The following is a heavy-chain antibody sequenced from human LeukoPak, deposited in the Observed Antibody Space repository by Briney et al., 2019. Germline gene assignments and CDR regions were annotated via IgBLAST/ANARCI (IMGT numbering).Heavy chain of an antibody. D-gene: IGHD3-3*01. CDR2: ITFDGGVT. J-gene: IGHJ4*02. Sequence: QSGGSLRLSCVGSGFTFSTYGMSWVRRAPGKGLTWVAGITFDGGVTRYAHSVEGRFTISRDNSRNTLSLQMNSLGADDTALYFCAKGGVWPLEGDFDYWGQGTLVTVSS. CDR3: AKGGVWPLEGDFDY. CDR1: GFTFSTYG. V-gene: IGHV3-23*01.